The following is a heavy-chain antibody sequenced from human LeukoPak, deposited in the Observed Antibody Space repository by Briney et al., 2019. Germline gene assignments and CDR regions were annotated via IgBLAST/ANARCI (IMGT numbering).Heavy chain of an antibody. J-gene: IGHJ2*01. CDR1: GGSISSGGYY. Sequence: SQTLSLTCTVSGGSISSGGYYWSWIRQHPGKGLEWIGYIYYSGSTYYNPSLKSRVTISVDTSKNQFSLKLSSVTAADTAVYYCARDILRYFDLWGRGTLVTVSS. V-gene: IGHV4-31*03. CDR3: ARDILRYFDL. CDR2: IYYSGST.